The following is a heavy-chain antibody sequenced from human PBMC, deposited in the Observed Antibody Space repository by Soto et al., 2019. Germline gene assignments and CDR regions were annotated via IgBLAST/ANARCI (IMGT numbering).Heavy chain of an antibody. CDR3: AKTEGIAAAGTSDY. J-gene: IGHJ4*02. Sequence: GGSLRLSCAASGFTFSSYGMHWVRQAPGKGLEWVAVISYDGSNKYYADSVKGRFTISRDNSKNTLYLQMNSLRAEDTAVYYCAKTEGIAAAGTSDYWGQGTLVTVSS. D-gene: IGHD6-13*01. CDR2: ISYDGSNK. CDR1: GFTFSSYG. V-gene: IGHV3-30*18.